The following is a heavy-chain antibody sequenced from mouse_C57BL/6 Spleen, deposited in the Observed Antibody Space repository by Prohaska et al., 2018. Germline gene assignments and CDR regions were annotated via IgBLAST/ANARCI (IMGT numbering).Heavy chain of an antibody. CDR2: INPSNGGT. V-gene: IGHV1-53*01. Sequence: LSCKHPCYTFTRYWAPRVKQWAGQGLDWIGNINPSNGGTNYNEKFKSKAALTVDKSASTAYMQLSSLTSEDSAVYYCARSSYWYFDVWGTGTTVTGSS. CDR3: ARSSYWYFDV. CDR1: CYTFTRYW. D-gene: IGHD1-1*01. J-gene: IGHJ1*03.